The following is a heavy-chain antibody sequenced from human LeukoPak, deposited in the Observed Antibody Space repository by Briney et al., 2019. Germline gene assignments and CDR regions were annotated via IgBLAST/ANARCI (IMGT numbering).Heavy chain of an antibody. J-gene: IGHJ5*02. D-gene: IGHD6-19*01. Sequence: PSETLSLTCTVSGYSISSGYYWGWIRQPPGKGLEWIGSIYHSGSTYYNPSLKSRVTISVDTSKNQFSLKLSSVTAADTAVYYCARHGHKQWLVRGNWFDPWGQGTLVTVSS. V-gene: IGHV4-38-2*02. CDR2: IYHSGST. CDR1: GYSISSGYY. CDR3: ARHGHKQWLVRGNWFDP.